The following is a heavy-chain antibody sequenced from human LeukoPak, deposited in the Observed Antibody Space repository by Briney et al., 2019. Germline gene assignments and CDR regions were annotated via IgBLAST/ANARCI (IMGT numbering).Heavy chain of an antibody. Sequence: SETLSLTCTVSGYSISSGYYWGWIRQPPGKGLEWIGSIYHSGSTYYNPSLKSRVTISVDTSKNQFSLKLSSVTAADTAVYYCAGTLWWELLAYLDYWGQGTLGTVSS. CDR3: AGTLWWELLAYLDY. CDR1: GYSISSGYY. V-gene: IGHV4-38-2*02. CDR2: IYHSGST. D-gene: IGHD1-26*01. J-gene: IGHJ4*02.